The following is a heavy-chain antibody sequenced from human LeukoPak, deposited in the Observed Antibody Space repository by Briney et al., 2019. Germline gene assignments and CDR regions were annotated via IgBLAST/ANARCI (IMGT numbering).Heavy chain of an antibody. V-gene: IGHV3-23*01. CDR1: GFTFSSYA. D-gene: IGHD3-22*01. CDR3: AKVGPSYDSSGYYAVNYFDY. CDR2: ISGSGGST. J-gene: IGHJ4*02. Sequence: GGSLRLSCAASGFTFSSYAMSWVRQAPGKGLEWVSAISGSGGSTYYADSVKGRFTISRDNSKNTLYLQMNSLRAEDTAVYYCAKVGPSYDSSGYYAVNYFDYWGQGTLVTVSS.